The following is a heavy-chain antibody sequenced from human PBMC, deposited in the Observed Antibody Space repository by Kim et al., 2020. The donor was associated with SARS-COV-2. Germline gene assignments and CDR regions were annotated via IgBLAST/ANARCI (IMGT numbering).Heavy chain of an antibody. J-gene: IGHJ2*01. CDR1: GGSFSGYY. CDR2: INHSGRT. D-gene: IGHD3-10*01. CDR3: ARRLSNTSGWGSHYCDL. Sequence: SETLSLTCAVYGGSFSGYYWSWIRQPPGKGLEWIGEINHSGRTNYNPSLKSRVTISLDTSKNQLSLKLISVTAADTAVYYCARRLSNTSGWGSHYCDLWG. V-gene: IGHV4-34*01.